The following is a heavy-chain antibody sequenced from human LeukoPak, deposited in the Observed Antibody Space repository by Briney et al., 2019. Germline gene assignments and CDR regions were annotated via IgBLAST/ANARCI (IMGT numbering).Heavy chain of an antibody. D-gene: IGHD3-9*01. J-gene: IGHJ3*02. Sequence: GGSLRLSCAASGFTFSSYEMNWARQAPGKGLEWVSYISSSGSTIYYADTVKGRFAISRDNAKNSLYLQMNSLRAEDTAVYYCARGLRYFDWLPDAFDIWGQGTMVTVSS. CDR2: ISSSGSTI. CDR1: GFTFSSYE. V-gene: IGHV3-48*03. CDR3: ARGLRYFDWLPDAFDI.